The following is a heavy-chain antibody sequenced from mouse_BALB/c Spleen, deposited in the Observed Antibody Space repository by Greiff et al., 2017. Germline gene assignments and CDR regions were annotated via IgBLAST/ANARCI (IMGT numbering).Heavy chain of an antibody. Sequence: VKVEESGPGLVAPSQSLSITCTVSGFSLTSYGVHWVRQPPGKGLEWLGVIWAGGSTNYNSALMSRLSISKDNSKSQVFLKMNSLQTDDTAMYYCARDGYWYFDVWGAGTTVTVSS. CDR3: ARDGYWYFDV. CDR2: IWAGGST. CDR1: GFSLTSYG. V-gene: IGHV2-9*02. J-gene: IGHJ1*01.